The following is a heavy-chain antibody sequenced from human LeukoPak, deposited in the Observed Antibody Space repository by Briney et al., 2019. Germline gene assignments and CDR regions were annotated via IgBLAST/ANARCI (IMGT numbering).Heavy chain of an antibody. CDR1: GGSISSYY. CDR3: AGARSSSWSYYYYGMDV. CDR2: IYYSGST. V-gene: IGHV4-59*01. Sequence: SETLSLTCTVSGGSISSYYWSWIRQPPGKGLEWIGYIYYSGSTNYNPSLKSRVTISVDTSKNQFSLKLSSVTAADTAVYYCAGARSSSWSYYYYGMDVWGQGTTVTVSS. J-gene: IGHJ6*02. D-gene: IGHD6-13*01.